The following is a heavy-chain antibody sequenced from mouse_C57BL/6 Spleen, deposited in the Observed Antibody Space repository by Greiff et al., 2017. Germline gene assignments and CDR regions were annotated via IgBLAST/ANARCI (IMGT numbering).Heavy chain of an antibody. J-gene: IGHJ2*01. CDR1: GYSFTGYY. CDR2: INPSTGGT. D-gene: IGHD2-4*01. V-gene: IGHV1-43*01. CDR3: ARHGATNMDYDYDVRGGYFDY. Sequence: EVQLQQSGPELVKPGASVKISCKASGYSFTGYYMHWVKQSSEKSLEWIGEINPSTGGTSYNQKFKGKATLTVDTSSSTAYMQLKSLTSEDSAVYYCARHGATNMDYDYDVRGGYFDYWGQGTTLTVSS.